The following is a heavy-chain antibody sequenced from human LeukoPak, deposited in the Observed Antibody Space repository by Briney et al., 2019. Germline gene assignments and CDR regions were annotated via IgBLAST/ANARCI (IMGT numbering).Heavy chain of an antibody. CDR1: GFTFSSYS. J-gene: IGHJ3*02. Sequence: GGSLRLSCAASGFTFSSYSMNWVRQPPGKGLEWVSYISSSSSTIYYADSVKGRFTISRDNAKNSLYLQMNSLRAEDTAVYYCARTYWVVAGPAFDIWGQGTMVTVSS. D-gene: IGHD2-15*01. CDR3: ARTYWVVAGPAFDI. CDR2: ISSSSSTI. V-gene: IGHV3-48*01.